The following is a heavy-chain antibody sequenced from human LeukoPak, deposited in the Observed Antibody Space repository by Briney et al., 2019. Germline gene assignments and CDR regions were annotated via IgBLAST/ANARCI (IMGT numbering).Heavy chain of an antibody. Sequence: GGSLRLSCAASGFTFSSYWMSWVRQAPGKGLEWVANIKQDGSEKYYVDSVKGRFTISRDNAKNSLYLQMNSLRAEDTAVYYCARGPYYYDSSGYYFDYWGQGTLVTVSS. D-gene: IGHD3-22*01. CDR2: IKQDGSEK. J-gene: IGHJ4*02. V-gene: IGHV3-7*03. CDR1: GFTFSSYW. CDR3: ARGPYYYDSSGYYFDY.